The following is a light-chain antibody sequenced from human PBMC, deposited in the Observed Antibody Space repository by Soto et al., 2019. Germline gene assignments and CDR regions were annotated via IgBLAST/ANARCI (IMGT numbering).Light chain of an antibody. CDR3: QKYGSSRT. CDR1: QSVSNNY. Sequence: EIWLTQSAGTLCRSPGERATLSCGASQSVSNNYLAWYQKKPGQAPRLIIYGASNTATGIPDRLSGSGSGNDFPLTISRLEHEDFAVYYCQKYGSSRTFGQGTKVDIK. V-gene: IGKV3-20*01. J-gene: IGKJ1*01. CDR2: GAS.